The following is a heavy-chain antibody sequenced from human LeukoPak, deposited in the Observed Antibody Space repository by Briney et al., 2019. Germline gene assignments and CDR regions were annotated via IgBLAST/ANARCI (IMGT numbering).Heavy chain of an antibody. D-gene: IGHD3-10*01. V-gene: IGHV3-21*01. CDR1: GFTFSDYD. J-gene: IGHJ4*02. CDR2: ISSSSSYI. CDR3: ARAFGGADQFDY. Sequence: PGGSLRLSCAASGFTFSDYDMHWVRQATGKGLEWVSSISSSSSYIYYADSVKGRFTISRDNAKNSLYLQMNSLRAEDTAVYYCARAFGGADQFDYWGQGTLVTVSS.